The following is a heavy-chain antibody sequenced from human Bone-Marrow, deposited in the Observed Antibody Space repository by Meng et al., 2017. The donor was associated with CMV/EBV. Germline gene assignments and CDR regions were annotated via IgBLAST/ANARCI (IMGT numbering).Heavy chain of an antibody. Sequence: CAASGFTFSIYAMHWVRQAPGKGLEWVAVISYDGSNKYYADSVKGRITISRDNSKNTLYLQMNSLRAEDTAVYYCARGGGQLGFNYWGQGTLVTVSS. CDR2: ISYDGSNK. J-gene: IGHJ4*02. CDR3: ARGGGQLGFNY. V-gene: IGHV3-30*04. D-gene: IGHD6-6*01. CDR1: GFTFSIYA.